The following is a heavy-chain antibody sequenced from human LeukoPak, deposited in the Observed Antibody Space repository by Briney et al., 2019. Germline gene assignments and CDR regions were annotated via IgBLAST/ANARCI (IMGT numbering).Heavy chain of an antibody. J-gene: IGHJ4*02. V-gene: IGHV4-39*07. CDR3: ARAKGYSYGYGYYFDY. CDR2: IYYSGST. D-gene: IGHD5-18*01. CDR1: GGSISSSSYY. Sequence: PSETLSLTCTVSGGSISSSSYYWGWIRQPPGKGLEWIGSIYYSGSTYYNPSLKSRVTISVDTSKNQFSLKLSSVTAADTAVYYCARAKGYSYGYGYYFDYWGQGTLVTVSS.